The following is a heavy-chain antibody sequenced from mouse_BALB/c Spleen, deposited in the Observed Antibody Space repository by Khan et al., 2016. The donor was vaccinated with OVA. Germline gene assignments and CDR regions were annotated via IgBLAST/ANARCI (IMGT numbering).Heavy chain of an antibody. V-gene: IGHV5-17*02. Sequence: EVQLQESGGGLVQPGGSRKLSCAASGFTFSTYGMHWVRQAPEKGLEWVAYISGDSSTVYYADTVKGRFTISRDNPKNTLFLQMTSLMSEDTASYYCATSYFYGYYFDYWGPGTTLTVSS. D-gene: IGHD1-1*01. CDR3: ATSYFYGYYFDY. CDR2: ISGDSSTV. CDR1: GFTFSTYG. J-gene: IGHJ2*01.